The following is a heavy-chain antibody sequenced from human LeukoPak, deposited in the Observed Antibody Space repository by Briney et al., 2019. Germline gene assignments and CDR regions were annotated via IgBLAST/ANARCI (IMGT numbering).Heavy chain of an antibody. CDR2: IKQDGSEK. V-gene: IGHV3-7*01. J-gene: IGHJ4*02. CDR1: EFTFSTDW. Sequence: PGGSLRLSCAASEFTFSTDWMSWVRQAPGKGLEWVANIKQDGSEKSYVDSVKGRFTISRDNAKNSLYLQMNSLRAEDTAVYYCARAAPTRTLIGSGADYWGQGTLVTVSS. D-gene: IGHD3-22*01. CDR3: ARAAPTRTLIGSGADY.